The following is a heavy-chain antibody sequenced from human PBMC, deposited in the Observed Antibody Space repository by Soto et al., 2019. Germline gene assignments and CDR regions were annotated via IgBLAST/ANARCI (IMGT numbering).Heavy chain of an antibody. D-gene: IGHD2-15*01. CDR1: GGSFSGYY. CDR2: INHSGST. J-gene: IGHJ4*02. CDR3: ARLYCSGGSCYGAFDY. Sequence: SETLSLTCAVYGGSFSGYYWSWIRQPPGKGLEWIGEINHSGSTNYNPSLKSRVTISVDTSKNQFSLKLSSVTAADTAVYYCARLYCSGGSCYGAFDYWGQGTLVTVSS. V-gene: IGHV4-34*01.